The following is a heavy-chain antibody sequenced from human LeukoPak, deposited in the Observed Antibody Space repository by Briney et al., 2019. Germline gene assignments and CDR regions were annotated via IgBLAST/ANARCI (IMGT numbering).Heavy chain of an antibody. D-gene: IGHD3-10*01. J-gene: IGHJ4*02. CDR3: ARGWTLVRGVPFDY. CDR1: GFTFSNYA. Sequence: GGSLRLSCAASGFTFSNYAMHRVGQAPGKGLEWVAVISYDGSNKYNADSMKGRFTISRDNSKNTLYLQVNSLRAEDTAVYYCARGWTLVRGVPFDYWGQGALVTVSS. V-gene: IGHV3-30*04. CDR2: ISYDGSNK.